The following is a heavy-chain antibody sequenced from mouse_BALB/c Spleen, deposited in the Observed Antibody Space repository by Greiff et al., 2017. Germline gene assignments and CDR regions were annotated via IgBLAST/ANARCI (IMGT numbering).Heavy chain of an antibody. CDR1: GYTFTSYT. D-gene: IGHD1-1*01. CDR2: INPSSGYT. CDR3: ARFTTVAVDY. J-gene: IGHJ2*01. V-gene: IGHV1-4*02. Sequence: QVQLQQSAAELARPGASVKMSCKASGYTFTSYTMHWVKQRPGQGLEWIGYINPSSGYTEYNQKFKDKTTLTADKSSSTAYMQLSSLTSEDSAVYYCARFTTVAVDYWGQGTTLTVSS.